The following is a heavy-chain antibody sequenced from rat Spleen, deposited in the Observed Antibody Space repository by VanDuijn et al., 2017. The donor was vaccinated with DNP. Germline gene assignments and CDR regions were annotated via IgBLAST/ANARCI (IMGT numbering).Heavy chain of an antibody. Sequence: EVQLQESGPGLVNPSQSLSLTCSVSGSTITSSYDWNWIRKFPGNKLEWMGYINSAGSTNYNPSLKSRISITRDTSKNQFFLQVNSVTTEDTATYYCARLHYGLDYWGQGVMVTVSS. CDR3: ARLHYGLDY. CDR1: GSTITSSYD. D-gene: IGHD1-11*01. V-gene: IGHV3-3*01. J-gene: IGHJ2*01. CDR2: INSAGST.